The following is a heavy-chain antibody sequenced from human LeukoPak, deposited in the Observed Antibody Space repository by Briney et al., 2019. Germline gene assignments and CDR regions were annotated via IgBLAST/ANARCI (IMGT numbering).Heavy chain of an antibody. CDR1: GYTFTSYD. CDR2: MNPNSGNT. CDR3: ARVGYYYDSSGYYSYSDY. J-gene: IGHJ4*02. D-gene: IGHD3-22*01. Sequence: ASVKVSCKASGYTFTSYDINWVRQATGQGLEWMGWMNPNSGNTGYARKFQGRVTMTRNTSISTAYMELSSLRSEDTAVYYCARVGYYYDSSGYYSYSDYWGQGTLVTVSS. V-gene: IGHV1-8*01.